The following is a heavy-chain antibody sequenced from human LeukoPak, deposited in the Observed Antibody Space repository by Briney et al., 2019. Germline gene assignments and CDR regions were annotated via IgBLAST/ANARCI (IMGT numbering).Heavy chain of an antibody. CDR1: GFIFSTYA. Sequence: GGSLRLSCAASGFIFSTYAMHWVRQAPGGGLEWVAVISNDGNNKYYADSVKGRFTISRDNSNSALYLQMNSLRTEDMAVYYCARDGYNTYDYWGQGTLVTVSS. V-gene: IGHV3-30-3*01. CDR3: ARDGYNTYDY. J-gene: IGHJ4*02. CDR2: ISNDGNNK. D-gene: IGHD5-12*01.